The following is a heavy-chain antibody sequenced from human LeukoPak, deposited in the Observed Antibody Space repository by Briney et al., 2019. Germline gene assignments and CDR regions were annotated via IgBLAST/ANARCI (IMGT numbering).Heavy chain of an antibody. CDR3: AKDGGYSYGYAFDY. Sequence: GGPLNLSCAASGFLFVSYGMHGFGQPPARGLGGAAFIRYDGSNKYYADSVKGRFTISRDNSKNTVFLQMNSLRGEDTAVYYCAKDGGYSYGYAFDYWGQGTLVTVSS. J-gene: IGHJ4*02. CDR2: IRYDGSNK. V-gene: IGHV3-30*02. CDR1: GFLFVSYG. D-gene: IGHD5-18*01.